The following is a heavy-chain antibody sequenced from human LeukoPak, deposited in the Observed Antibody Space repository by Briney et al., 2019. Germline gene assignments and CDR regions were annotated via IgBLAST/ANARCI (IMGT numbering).Heavy chain of an antibody. V-gene: IGHV5-51*01. J-gene: IGHJ4*02. CDR1: GYTFTSYW. D-gene: IGHD2-2*01. Sequence: GESLKISCKGSGYTFTSYWIGWVRQMPGKGLEWMGIIHPGDSDTRYSPSFQGQVTISVDKSISTAYLQWSSLRASDTAMYYCARRQGCSSSSCPPDYWGQGTLVTVSP. CDR3: ARRQGCSSSSCPPDY. CDR2: IHPGDSDT.